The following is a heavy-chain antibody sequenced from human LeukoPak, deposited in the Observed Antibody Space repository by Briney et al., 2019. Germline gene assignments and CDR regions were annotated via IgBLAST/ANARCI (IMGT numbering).Heavy chain of an antibody. CDR2: IYYSGST. CDR1: GGSISSGDYY. CDR3: ARGSRDDYSLRFQWFDP. V-gene: IGHV4-30-4*08. Sequence: SETLSLTCTVSGGSISSGDYYWSWIRQTPGKGLERIGYIYYSGSTYYNPSLKSRVTISVDTSKNQFSLKLSSVTAADTAVYYCARGSRDDYSLRFQWFDPWGQGTLVTVAS. D-gene: IGHD5-24*01. J-gene: IGHJ5*02.